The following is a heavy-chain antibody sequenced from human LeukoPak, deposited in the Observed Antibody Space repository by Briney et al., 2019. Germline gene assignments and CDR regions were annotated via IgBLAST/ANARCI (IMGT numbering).Heavy chain of an antibody. D-gene: IGHD5-24*01. CDR3: ASEDGYNSDFDY. CDR1: GFTFYIYS. Sequence: GGSLRLSCAASGFTFYIYSVNGVRQAPGEGGEGGSYISSSSSTLYYAHSVRGRFTISRDNAKNSLYLQMNSLRAEDTAVYYCASEDGYNSDFDYWGQGTLVTVSS. V-gene: IGHV3-48*04. J-gene: IGHJ4*02. CDR2: ISSSSSTL.